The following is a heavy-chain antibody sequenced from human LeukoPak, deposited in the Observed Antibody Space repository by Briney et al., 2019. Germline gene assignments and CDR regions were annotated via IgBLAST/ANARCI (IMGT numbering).Heavy chain of an antibody. CDR3: ARVLYSSGWYEGYDS. CDR1: GFTFSSYG. V-gene: IGHV3-33*01. CDR2: IWHDGSNK. Sequence: PGGSLRLSCAASGFTFSSYGMHWVRQAPGKGLEWVAVIWHDGSNKYYADSVKGRFTISRDNSKNTLYLQMNSLRAEDTAVYYCARVLYSSGWYEGYDSWGQGTLVTVSS. J-gene: IGHJ5*01. D-gene: IGHD6-19*01.